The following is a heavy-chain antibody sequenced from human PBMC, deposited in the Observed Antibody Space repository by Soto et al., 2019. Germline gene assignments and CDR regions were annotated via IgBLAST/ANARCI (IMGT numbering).Heavy chain of an antibody. CDR1: GFTFSNYA. CDR2: ISGGGDST. CDR3: AKDISMVRGVIVTPSPFDY. D-gene: IGHD3-10*01. Sequence: GSLRLSCAGSGFTFSNYAMSWVRQAPGKGLEWVSAISGGGDSTYADSVKGRFTISRDNSKNTLYLQLNSLRAEDTAVYYCAKDISMVRGVIVTPSPFDYWGQGTLVTVSS. J-gene: IGHJ4*02. V-gene: IGHV3-23*01.